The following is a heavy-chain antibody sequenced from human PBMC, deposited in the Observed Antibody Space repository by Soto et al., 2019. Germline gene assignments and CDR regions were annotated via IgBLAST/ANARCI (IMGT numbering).Heavy chain of an antibody. J-gene: IGHJ4*02. V-gene: IGHV1-18*04. CDR2: ITPYNGNA. CDR1: GYTFTNFG. Sequence: QVHLVQSGAVVENPGASVKVSCKASGYTFTNFGINWVRQAPGQGLEWMGWITPYNGNANYPQKHQDRLTITTDTTTNTAYVVLRRMRSDETAVYCCARARMFGGAHLGYWGQGTRVTVSS. D-gene: IGHD3-10*02. CDR3: ARARMFGGAHLGY.